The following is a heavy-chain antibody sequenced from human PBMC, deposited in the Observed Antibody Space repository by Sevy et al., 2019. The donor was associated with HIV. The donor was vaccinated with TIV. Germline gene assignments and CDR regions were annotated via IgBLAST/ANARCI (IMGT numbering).Heavy chain of an antibody. V-gene: IGHV3-30*02. D-gene: IGHD6-6*01. CDR2: TRYDGSTK. Sequence: GESLKISCAASGFTFNVYGMHWVRRAPGKGLQWVAFTRYDGSTKYYADSVKGRFTISRDNSKNTLYLQMNSLRVEDTAMYYCAKDLTERYSTSSGDFDYWGQGSLVTVSS. CDR3: AKDLTERYSTSSGDFDY. CDR1: GFTFNVYG. J-gene: IGHJ4*02.